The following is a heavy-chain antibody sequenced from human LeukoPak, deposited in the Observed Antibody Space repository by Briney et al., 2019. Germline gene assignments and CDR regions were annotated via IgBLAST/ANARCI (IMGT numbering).Heavy chain of an antibody. CDR3: ARGGSYYNEAFDI. CDR1: GFTSSTYW. V-gene: IGHV3-7*01. J-gene: IGHJ3*02. CDR2: IKPDGSEG. Sequence: GGSLRLSCAASGFTSSTYWLGWVRQSPGKGLEWVANIKPDGSEGYYVDSVKGRVTISRDNAKNSLILQMNSLRAEDTAVYYCARGGSYYNEAFDIWGQGTMVTVSS. D-gene: IGHD3-10*01.